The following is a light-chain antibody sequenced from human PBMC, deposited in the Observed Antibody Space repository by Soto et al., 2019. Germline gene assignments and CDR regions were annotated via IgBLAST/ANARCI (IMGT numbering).Light chain of an antibody. CDR2: GAS. CDR1: QSVGSSY. V-gene: IGKV3-15*01. J-gene: IGKJ5*01. Sequence: EIVMTQSPATLSVSPVERATLSCRASQSVGSSYLAWYLQKPGQAPRLLIYGASTRATGIPARFSGSGSGTEFTLTISSLQSEDFAVYYCQQYNNWPFSFGQGTRLEIK. CDR3: QQYNNWPFS.